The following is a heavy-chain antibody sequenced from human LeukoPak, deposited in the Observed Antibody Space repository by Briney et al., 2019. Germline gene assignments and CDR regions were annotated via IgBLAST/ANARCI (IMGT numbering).Heavy chain of an antibody. CDR1: GGSISSSSYY. Sequence: PSETLSLTCTVCGGSISSSSYYWGWIRQPPGKGLEWIGSIYYSGSTYYNPSLKSRVTISVDTSKKQFSLKLSSVTAADTAVYYCARQRYYDSSGYNWGQGTLVTVSS. D-gene: IGHD3-22*01. V-gene: IGHV4-39*01. CDR2: IYYSGST. J-gene: IGHJ4*02. CDR3: ARQRYYDSSGYN.